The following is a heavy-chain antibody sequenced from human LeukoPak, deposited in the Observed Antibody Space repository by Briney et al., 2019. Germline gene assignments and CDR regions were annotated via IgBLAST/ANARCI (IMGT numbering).Heavy chain of an antibody. D-gene: IGHD3-9*01. Sequence: GESLKISCKGSGYSFTSYWISWVRQMPGKGLEWMGRIDPSDSYTNNSPSFQGHVTISADKSISTAYLQWSSLKASDTAMYYCARHLGKYYDILTGYYALWGMDVWGKGTTVTVSS. J-gene: IGHJ6*04. CDR2: IDPSDSYT. CDR3: ARHLGKYYDILTGYYALWGMDV. CDR1: GYSFTSYW. V-gene: IGHV5-10-1*01.